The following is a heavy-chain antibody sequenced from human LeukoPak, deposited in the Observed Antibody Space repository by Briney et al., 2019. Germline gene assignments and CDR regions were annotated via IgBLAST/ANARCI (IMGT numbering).Heavy chain of an antibody. CDR3: ARAGGGYNLDY. V-gene: IGHV4-59*02. CDR1: GGSVCSYY. Sequence: SETLSLTCSVSGGSVCSYYWSWIRQPPGKGLEWIGYIYDSGSTNYNPSLRSRVTMSQDTSKNQFSLKLSSVTAADTAVYYCARAGGGYNLDYWGQGTLVTVSS. D-gene: IGHD5-24*01. CDR2: IYDSGST. J-gene: IGHJ4*02.